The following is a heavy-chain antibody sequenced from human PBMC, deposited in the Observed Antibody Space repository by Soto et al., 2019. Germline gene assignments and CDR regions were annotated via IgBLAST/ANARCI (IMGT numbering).Heavy chain of an antibody. CDR2: ISAYNGNT. J-gene: IGHJ6*02. D-gene: IGHD6-13*01. V-gene: IGHV1-18*01. CDR1: GYTFTSYG. CDR3: ARVRQSDSSSWYSSYYYYGMDV. Sequence: GASVKVSCKASGYTFTSYGISWVRQAPGQGLEWMGWISAYNGNTNYAQKLQGGVTMTTDTSTSTAYMELRSLRSDDTAVYYCARVRQSDSSSWYSSYYYYGMDVWGQGTTVTVSS.